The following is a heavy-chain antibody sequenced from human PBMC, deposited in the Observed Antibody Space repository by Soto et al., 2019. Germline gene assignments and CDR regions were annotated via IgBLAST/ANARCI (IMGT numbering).Heavy chain of an antibody. CDR2: IIPIFGTS. J-gene: IGHJ4*02. D-gene: IGHD6-13*01. CDR3: ARVGSIAAAGGVSDY. V-gene: IGHV1-69*13. CDR1: GGTFSSYA. Sequence: SVKVSCKASGGTFSSYAISWVRQAPGQGLEWMGGIIPIFGTSNYAQKCQSRVTTTAVESTSTAYMELSSLRSEDTAVYYCARVGSIAAAGGVSDYWGQGTLVTVSS.